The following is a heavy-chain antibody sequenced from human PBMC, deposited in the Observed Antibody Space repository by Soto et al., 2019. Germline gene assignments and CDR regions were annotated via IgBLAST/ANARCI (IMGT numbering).Heavy chain of an antibody. Sequence: SXTKSLTCAVYGGSFSGYYWSWVRQLPVDGLEWDGEINHSGSTNYNPSLKSRVTISVDTSKNQFSLKLSSVTAADTAVYYCARVTYYYDSSGYYYRGFGVWGQGTTVTVSS. CDR1: GGSFSGYY. D-gene: IGHD3-22*01. CDR3: ARVTYYYDSSGYYYRGFGV. V-gene: IGHV4-34*01. J-gene: IGHJ6*02. CDR2: INHSGST.